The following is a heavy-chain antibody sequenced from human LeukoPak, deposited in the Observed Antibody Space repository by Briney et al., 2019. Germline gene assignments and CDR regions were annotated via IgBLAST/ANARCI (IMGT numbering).Heavy chain of an antibody. CDR3: ARTLYSNYPWVDY. V-gene: IGHV4-61*01. CDR2: SYYSGST. D-gene: IGHD4-11*01. J-gene: IGHJ4*02. CDR1: GGSVSSGRYY. Sequence: SETLSLTCTVSGGSVSSGRYYWSWIRQPPGKGLEWIGYSYYSGSTNYNPSLKRRVTISVDTSKNQFSLKLSSVTAADTAVYYCARTLYSNYPWVDYWGQGTLVTVSS.